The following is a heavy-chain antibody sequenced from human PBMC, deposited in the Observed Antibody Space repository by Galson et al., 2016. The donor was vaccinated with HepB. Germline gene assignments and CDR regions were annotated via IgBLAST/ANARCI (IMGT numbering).Heavy chain of an antibody. Sequence: SETLSLTCTVSGDSISSYYWTWIRQPPGKGLEWIGYSGSTHYNPSLKSRVTISLDTSKKQFSLKLSSVTAADTAVYYCARGLFRRPGIAQTWGQGTLVTVSS. J-gene: IGHJ5*02. CDR3: ARGLFRRPGIAQT. CDR1: GDSISSYY. D-gene: IGHD6-13*01. V-gene: IGHV4-59*12. CDR2: YSGST.